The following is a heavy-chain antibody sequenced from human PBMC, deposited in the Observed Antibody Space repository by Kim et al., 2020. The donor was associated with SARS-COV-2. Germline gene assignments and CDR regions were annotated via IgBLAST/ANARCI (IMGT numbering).Heavy chain of an antibody. CDR1: GFTVSSNY. CDR3: ARDRTTGVIPEDYYYYYGMDV. J-gene: IGHJ6*02. Sequence: GGSLRLSCAASGFTVSSNYMSWVRQAPGKGLEWVSVIYSGGSTYYADSVKGRFTISRDNSKNTLYLQMNSLRAEDTAVYYCARDRTTGVIPEDYYYYYGMDVWGQGTTVTVSS. D-gene: IGHD3-16*02. CDR2: IYSGGST. V-gene: IGHV3-66*01.